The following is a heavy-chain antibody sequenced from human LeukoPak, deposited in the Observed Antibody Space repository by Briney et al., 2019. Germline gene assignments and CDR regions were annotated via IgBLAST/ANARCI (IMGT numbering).Heavy chain of an antibody. D-gene: IGHD6-6*01. J-gene: IGHJ4*02. CDR1: GLTFSIYW. V-gene: IGHV3-74*01. Sequence: GGPLRLSCAASGLTFSIYWMHWVRQAPGKGLVWVSRINGDGSLSYADSVKGRFTISRDNTKNMLYLQMNSLRAEDTAVYYCAGGASSSVHYWGQGTLVTVSS. CDR2: INGDGSL. CDR3: AGGASSSVHY.